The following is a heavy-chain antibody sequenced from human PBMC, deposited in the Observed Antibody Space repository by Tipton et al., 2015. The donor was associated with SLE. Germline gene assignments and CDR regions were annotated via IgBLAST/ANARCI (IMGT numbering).Heavy chain of an antibody. CDR2: IYHSGST. CDR3: ARGKGWFDP. V-gene: IGHV4-39*07. CDR1: GGSISSSSYY. J-gene: IGHJ5*02. Sequence: TLSLTCTVSGGSISSSSYYWGWIRQPPGKGLEWIGEIYHSGSTNYNASLKSRVTISVDTSKNQFSLKLSSVTAADTALYYCARGKGWFDPWGQGTLVTVPS.